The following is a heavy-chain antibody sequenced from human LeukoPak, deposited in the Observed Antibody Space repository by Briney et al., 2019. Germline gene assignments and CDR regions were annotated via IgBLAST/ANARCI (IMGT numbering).Heavy chain of an antibody. Sequence: GSSVKVSCKASGGTFSSYAISWVRQAPGQGLEWMGGIIPIFGTANYAQKYQGRVTITTDESTSTAYMELSSLRSEDTAVYYCASRRNSQDSGSYIGMDVWGKVTTVTVSS. CDR1: GGTFSSYA. J-gene: IGHJ6*04. CDR2: IIPIFGTA. CDR3: ASRRNSQDSGSYIGMDV. V-gene: IGHV1-69*05. D-gene: IGHD1-26*01.